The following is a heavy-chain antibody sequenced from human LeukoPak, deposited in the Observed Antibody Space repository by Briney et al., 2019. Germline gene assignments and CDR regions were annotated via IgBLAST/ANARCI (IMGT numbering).Heavy chain of an antibody. CDR3: ASVGIVVVITGYYGMDV. J-gene: IGHJ6*02. CDR1: GGTFNSYA. V-gene: IGHV1-69*04. CDR2: IIPILGIA. Sequence: SVKVSCKASGGTFNSYAISWVRQAPGQGLEWMGRIIPILGIANYAQKFQGRVTITADKSTSTAYMELSSLRSEDTAVYYCASVGIVVVITGYYGMDVWGQGTTVTVSS. D-gene: IGHD3-22*01.